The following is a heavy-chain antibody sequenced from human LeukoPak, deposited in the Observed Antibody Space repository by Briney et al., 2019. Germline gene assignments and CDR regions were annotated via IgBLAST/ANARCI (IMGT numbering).Heavy chain of an antibody. CDR1: GYTFTGYY. CDR2: INPNSGGT. CDR3: ARAYCGGDCYSGAYYFDY. J-gene: IGHJ4*02. V-gene: IGHV1-2*02. D-gene: IGHD2-21*02. Sequence: ASVKVSCKASGYTFTGYYMHWVRQAPGQGLGWMGWINPNSGGTNYAQKFQGRVTMTRDTSISTAYMELSRLRSDDTAVYYCARAYCGGDCYSGAYYFDYWGQGTLVTVSS.